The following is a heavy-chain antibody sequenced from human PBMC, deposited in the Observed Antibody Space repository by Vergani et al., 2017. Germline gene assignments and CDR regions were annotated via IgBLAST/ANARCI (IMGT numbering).Heavy chain of an antibody. CDR1: GYTFTSYG. Sequence: QVQLVPSGAEVKKPGASVKVSCKASGYTFTSYGISWVRQAPGQGLEWMGWISAYNGNTNYAQKLQGRVTMTTDTSTSTAYMELRSRRSEDTAVYYCARWGITMVRGVISVYAFDIWGQGTMVTVSS. J-gene: IGHJ3*02. V-gene: IGHV1-18*01. CDR2: ISAYNGNT. CDR3: ARWGITMVRGVISVYAFDI. D-gene: IGHD3-10*01.